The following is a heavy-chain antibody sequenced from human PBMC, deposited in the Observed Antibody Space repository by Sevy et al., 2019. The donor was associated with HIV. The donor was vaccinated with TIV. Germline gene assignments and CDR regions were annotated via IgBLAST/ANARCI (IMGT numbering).Heavy chain of an antibody. Sequence: GGSLRLSCAASGFTFSSYAMHWVRQAPGKGLEWVAVISYDGSNKYYADSGKGRFTISRDNSKNTLYLQMNSLRAEDTAVYYCARAGGWITMVRGVFDYWGQGTLVTVSS. CDR3: ARAGGWITMVRGVFDY. J-gene: IGHJ4*02. CDR2: ISYDGSNK. CDR1: GFTFSSYA. V-gene: IGHV3-30-3*01. D-gene: IGHD3-10*01.